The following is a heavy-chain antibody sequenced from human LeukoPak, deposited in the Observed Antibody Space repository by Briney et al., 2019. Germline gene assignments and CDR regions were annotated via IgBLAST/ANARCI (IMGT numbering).Heavy chain of an antibody. D-gene: IGHD2-2*01. J-gene: IGHJ4*02. Sequence: PGGSLRLSCVASGFTFSSYWMHWVRQAPGKGLVWVSRINSEGSSTTYADSVKGRFTISRDNAKNTLYLQMNSLRAEDTAVYYCARDGPSSTTRKGFDYWGQGTLVTVSS. CDR2: INSEGSST. CDR3: ARDGPSSTTRKGFDY. V-gene: IGHV3-74*01. CDR1: GFTFSSYW.